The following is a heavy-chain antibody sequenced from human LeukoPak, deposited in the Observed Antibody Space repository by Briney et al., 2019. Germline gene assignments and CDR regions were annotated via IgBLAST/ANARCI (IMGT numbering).Heavy chain of an antibody. J-gene: IGHJ4*02. CDR2: IYSSGST. CDR3: ARGPTLTTDY. D-gene: IGHD4-11*01. Sequence: PETLSLTCTVSGGSVSSYYYHWDWLRQPPGKRLEWIGYIYSSGSTNYNPSLKSRVTMSLDTSKNQFSLHLSSVTAADTAVYYCARGPTLTTDYWGQGTLVTVSS. CDR1: GGSVSSYYYH. V-gene: IGHV4-61*01.